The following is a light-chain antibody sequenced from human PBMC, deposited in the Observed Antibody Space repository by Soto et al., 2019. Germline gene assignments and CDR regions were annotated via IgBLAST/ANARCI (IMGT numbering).Light chain of an antibody. J-gene: IGKJ1*01. CDR2: DAS. Sequence: DIQMTQSPSTLSASVGDRVTITCRASQSISSWLAWYQQKPGKAPKLLIYDASSLESGVPSRFSGRGSGTEFTLTISSLQPDDFATYYCQQYNSYWATFGQGTKVEIK. CDR1: QSISSW. V-gene: IGKV1-5*01. CDR3: QQYNSYWAT.